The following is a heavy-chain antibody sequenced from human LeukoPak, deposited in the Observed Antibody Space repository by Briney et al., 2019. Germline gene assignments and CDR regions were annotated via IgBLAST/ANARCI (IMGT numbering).Heavy chain of an antibody. J-gene: IGHJ4*02. Sequence: SETLSLTCTVSGYSISSNTYYWGWIRQPPGEGLEWIGNIYYSGSTYYNPSLKSQVTISIDTSKNQFSLKLTSVTAADMAVYYCARTLAGHFGGFYFDYWGQGTLVAVSS. V-gene: IGHV4-39*07. CDR3: ARTLAGHFGGFYFDY. D-gene: IGHD4-23*01. CDR2: IYYSGST. CDR1: GYSISSNTYY.